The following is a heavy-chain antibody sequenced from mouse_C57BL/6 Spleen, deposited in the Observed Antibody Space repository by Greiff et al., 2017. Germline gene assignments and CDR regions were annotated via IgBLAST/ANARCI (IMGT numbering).Heavy chain of an antibody. CDR3: ARYDYGSSYVFDY. Sequence: QVQLKESGPELVKPGASVKLSCKASGYTFTSYDINWVKQRPGQGLEWIGWIYPRDGSTKYNEKFKGKATLTVDTSSSTAYMELHSLTSEDSAVYFCARYDYGSSYVFDYWGQGTTLTVSS. CDR2: IYPRDGST. CDR1: GYTFTSYD. V-gene: IGHV1-85*01. D-gene: IGHD1-1*01. J-gene: IGHJ2*01.